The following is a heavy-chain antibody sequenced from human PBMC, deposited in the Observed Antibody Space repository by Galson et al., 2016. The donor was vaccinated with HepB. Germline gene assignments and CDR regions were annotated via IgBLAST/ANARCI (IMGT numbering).Heavy chain of an antibody. D-gene: IGHD6-25*01. V-gene: IGHV3-21*01. CDR1: GFTFRAYT. Sequence: SLRLSCAASGFTFRAYTMNWVRQAPGKGLQWVSSISSGSRHISNADSLKGRFSISRDNSKNTLYLQLNSLRAEDTAVYYCAREHPGIAAAILDYLGQGTLVTVST. CDR2: ISSGSRHI. CDR3: AREHPGIAAAILDY. J-gene: IGHJ4*02.